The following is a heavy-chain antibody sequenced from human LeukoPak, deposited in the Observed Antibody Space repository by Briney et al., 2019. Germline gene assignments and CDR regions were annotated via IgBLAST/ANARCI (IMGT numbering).Heavy chain of an antibody. CDR3: ANSEDIVLMVYDPGEMWAFDI. J-gene: IGHJ3*02. CDR1: GFTFSSYA. V-gene: IGHV3-15*01. Sequence: PGGSLRLSCAASGFTFSSYAMHWVRQAPGKGLEWVGRIKSKTDGGTTDYAAPVKGRFTISRDDSKNTLYLQMNSLKTEDTAVYYCANSEDIVLMVYDPGEMWAFDIWGQGTMVTVSS. D-gene: IGHD2-8*01. CDR2: IKSKTDGGTT.